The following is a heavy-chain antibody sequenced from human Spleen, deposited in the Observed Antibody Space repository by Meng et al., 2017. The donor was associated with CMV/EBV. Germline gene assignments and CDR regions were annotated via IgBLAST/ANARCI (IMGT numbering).Heavy chain of an antibody. D-gene: IGHD3-22*01. CDR1: GFPFSYYA. V-gene: IGHV3-30*04. CDR2: TSKDGSNT. CDR3: ARLKHYHDSSDYYYYYGLDV. J-gene: IGHJ6*02. Sequence: GGSLRLSCAASGFPFSYYAMHWVRQAPGKGLEWVAVTSKDGSNTYYADSVKGRFTISRDNAKNSLYLQMNSLRAEDTAVYYCARLKHYHDSSDYYYYYGLDVWGQGTTVTVSS.